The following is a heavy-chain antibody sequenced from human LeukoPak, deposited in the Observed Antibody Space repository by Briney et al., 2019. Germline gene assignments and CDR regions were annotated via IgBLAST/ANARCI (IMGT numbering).Heavy chain of an antibody. CDR2: ISSSSSYI. V-gene: IGHV3-21*01. Sequence: GGSLRLSCAASGFTFSSYSMNWVRQAPGKGLEWVSSISSSSSYIYYADSVKGRFTISRDDAKNSLYLQMNSLRAEDTAVYYCARDSSQGHFDYWGQGTLVTVSS. CDR3: ARDSSQGHFDY. CDR1: GFTFSSYS. J-gene: IGHJ4*02.